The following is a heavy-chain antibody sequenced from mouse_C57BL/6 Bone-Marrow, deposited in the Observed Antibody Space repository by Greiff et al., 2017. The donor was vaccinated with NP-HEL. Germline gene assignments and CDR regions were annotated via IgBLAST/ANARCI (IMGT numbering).Heavy chain of an antibody. V-gene: IGHV1-23*01. CDR2: IDPETCGT. Sequence: VQLKESGAELVRPGASVKLSCKASGYTFTDYEMHCVKQTPVHGLEWIGAIDPETCGTASNQKFKGKATLTADKSSSTAYMELRSLTSEDSAVDYCTKWYYGSSAFFDYWGQGTTLTVSS. CDR3: TKWYYGSSAFFDY. D-gene: IGHD1-1*01. CDR1: GYTFTDYE. J-gene: IGHJ2*01.